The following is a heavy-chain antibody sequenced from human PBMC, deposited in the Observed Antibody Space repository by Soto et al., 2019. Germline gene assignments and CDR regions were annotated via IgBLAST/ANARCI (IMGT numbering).Heavy chain of an antibody. CDR3: ARDGDNYDFDY. D-gene: IGHD3-16*01. CDR2: IRPSGGST. V-gene: IGHV1-46*01. J-gene: IGHJ4*02. CDR1: GYRFTNYY. Sequence: QVQLVQSGAEVKKPGASVKVSCKASGYRFTNYYIHWVRQALGQGLEWMARIRPSGGSTIYAQKFQGRVPMTRDTSTSTVYMELSGLRSEDTALYYCARDGDNYDFDYWGQGTLVTVSS.